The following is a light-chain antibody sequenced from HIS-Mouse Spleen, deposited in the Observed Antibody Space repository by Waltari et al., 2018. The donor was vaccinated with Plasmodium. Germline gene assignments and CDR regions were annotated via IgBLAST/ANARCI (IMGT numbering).Light chain of an antibody. J-gene: IGLJ3*02. CDR1: ALPKKS. CDR3: YSTDSSGNHRV. CDR2: EDS. Sequence: SYELTQPPSVSVSPGQTARITCSGDALPKKSAYWYQQKSGQAPGLVIYEDSKRPSGITERFSGSSSGTMATLTISGAQVEDEADYYCYSTDSSGNHRVFGGGTKLTVL. V-gene: IGLV3-10*01.